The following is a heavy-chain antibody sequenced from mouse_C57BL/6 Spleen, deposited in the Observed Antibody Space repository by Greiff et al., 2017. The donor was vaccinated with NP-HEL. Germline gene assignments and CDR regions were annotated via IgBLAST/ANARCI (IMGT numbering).Heavy chain of an antibody. CDR1: GYTFTSYW. J-gene: IGHJ4*01. CDR2: INPSNGGT. Sequence: QVQLKQPGPELVKPGASVKLSCKASGYTFTSYWMHWVKQRPGQGLEWIGNINPSNGGTNYNEKFKSKATLTVDKSSSTAYMQRSSLTSEDSAVYYCARWGSYYYSSSCYAMDYWGQGTSVTVSS. CDR3: ARWGSYYYSSSCYAMDY. V-gene: IGHV1-53*01. D-gene: IGHD1-1*01.